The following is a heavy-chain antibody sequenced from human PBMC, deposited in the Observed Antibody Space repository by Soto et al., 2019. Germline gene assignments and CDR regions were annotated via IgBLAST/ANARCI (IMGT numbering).Heavy chain of an antibody. CDR1: ESTXMNYD. J-gene: IGHJ5*02. D-gene: IGHD1-1*01. CDR3: VRMASSGTLNWFDP. Sequence: GXSXKVSFKAAESTXMNYDIGWVRQATGQGLEWMGWMNPNSWNTGYALKFKGRVRMNRNTSIYKVYKELRRLASDETALYYCVRMASSGTLNWFDPWGQGTLVTVSA. CDR2: MNPNSWNT. V-gene: IGHV1-8*01.